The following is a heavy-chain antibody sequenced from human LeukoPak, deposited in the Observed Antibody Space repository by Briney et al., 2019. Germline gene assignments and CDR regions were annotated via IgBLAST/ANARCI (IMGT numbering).Heavy chain of an antibody. CDR3: ARVGYYYGSGSDY. J-gene: IGHJ4*02. D-gene: IGHD3-10*01. CDR2: IYHSGST. Sequence: SETLSLTCAVSGGSISSSNWWSWVRQPPGKGLEWIGEIYHSGSTNYNPSLKSRVTISVDKSKNQFSLKLSSVTAADTAVYYCARVGYYYGSGSDYWGQGTLVTVSS. CDR1: GGSISSSNW. V-gene: IGHV4-4*02.